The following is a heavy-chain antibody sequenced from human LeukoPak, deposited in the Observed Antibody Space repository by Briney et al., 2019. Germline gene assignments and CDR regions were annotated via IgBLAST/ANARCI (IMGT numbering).Heavy chain of an antibody. D-gene: IGHD6-19*01. Sequence: ASVKVSCKASGYTFTSYDINWVRQATGQGLEWMGWMNPNSGNTGYAQKFQGRVTITRNTSISTAYLELSSLRSEDTAVYYCARGRRQWLVRYYYYYMDVWGKGTTVTVSS. V-gene: IGHV1-8*03. CDR2: MNPNSGNT. J-gene: IGHJ6*03. CDR1: GYTFTSYD. CDR3: ARGRRQWLVRYYYYYMDV.